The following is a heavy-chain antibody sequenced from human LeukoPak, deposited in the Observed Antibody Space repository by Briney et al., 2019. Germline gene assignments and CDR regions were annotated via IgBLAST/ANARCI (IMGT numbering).Heavy chain of an antibody. CDR3: ARDSGIAAEGY. V-gene: IGHV3-7*04. CDR2: IKQDGSEK. D-gene: IGHD6-13*01. Sequence: PGGSLRLSCAASGFTFSRYWMCWVRQAPGKGLEWVANIKQDGSEKYYLDSVKGRFTISRDNAKNSLYLQMNSLRAEDTAVYYCARDSGIAAEGYWGQGTLVTVSS. CDR1: GFTFSRYW. J-gene: IGHJ4*02.